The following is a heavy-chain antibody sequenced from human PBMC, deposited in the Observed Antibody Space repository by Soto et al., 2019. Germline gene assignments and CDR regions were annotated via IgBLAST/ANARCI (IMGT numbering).Heavy chain of an antibody. CDR1: GGSISTSNW. CDR3: ARARATIAAAAIFDC. D-gene: IGHD6-25*01. J-gene: IGHJ4*02. V-gene: IGHV4-4*02. CDR2: VYRTGST. Sequence: QVQLQESGPGLVKPSGTLSLTCAVSGGSISTSNWWSWVRQPPGKGLEWIGEVYRTGSTNYNPSLESRLTISVHKTTTQLSLMRTSVTAADTAVYYCARARATIAAAAIFDCWGQGTLVTVSS.